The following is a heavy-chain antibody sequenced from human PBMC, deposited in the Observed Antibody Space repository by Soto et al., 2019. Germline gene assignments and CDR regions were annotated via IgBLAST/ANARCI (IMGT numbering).Heavy chain of an antibody. CDR3: AREGASGFGMDV. CDR2: IYTSGTT. Sequence: KPSETLSLTCTVSGGSIRSYYWSWIRQPAGKPLEWIGRIYTSGTTNYNPSLKSRVTMSVDTSKNQFSLKLTSVTAADTAIYYCAREGASGFGMDVWGQGTTVTVSS. CDR1: GGSIRSYY. D-gene: IGHD1-26*01. J-gene: IGHJ6*02. V-gene: IGHV4-4*07.